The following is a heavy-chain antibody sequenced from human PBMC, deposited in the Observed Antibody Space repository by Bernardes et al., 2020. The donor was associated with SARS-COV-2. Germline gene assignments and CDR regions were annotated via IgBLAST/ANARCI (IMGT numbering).Heavy chain of an antibody. J-gene: IGHJ4*02. D-gene: IGHD1-26*01. CDR1: GGSISSYY. Sequence: SETLSLTCTVSGGSISSYYWSWIRQPPGKGLEWIGYIYYSGSTNYNPSLKSRVTISVDTSKNQFSLKLSSVTAADTAVYYCARDGGVGATVLWGQGTLVTVSS. CDR3: ARDGGVGATVL. V-gene: IGHV4-59*01. CDR2: IYYSGST.